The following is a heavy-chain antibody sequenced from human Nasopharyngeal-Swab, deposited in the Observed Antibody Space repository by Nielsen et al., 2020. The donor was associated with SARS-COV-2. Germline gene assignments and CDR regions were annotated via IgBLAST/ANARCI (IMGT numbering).Heavy chain of an antibody. J-gene: IGHJ5*02. CDR1: GYSLANYW. Sequence: GESLKISYIGFGYSLANYWIGLVRPMPGKGLEWMGSIYPGNSDTRYSPAFHGRVTISADKSINTAYLQWTSLRASDTAVYYCARRAARDGYNYEVDPWGQGTLVTVSS. CDR3: ARRAARDGYNYEVDP. CDR2: IYPGNSDT. D-gene: IGHD5-24*01. V-gene: IGHV5-51*01.